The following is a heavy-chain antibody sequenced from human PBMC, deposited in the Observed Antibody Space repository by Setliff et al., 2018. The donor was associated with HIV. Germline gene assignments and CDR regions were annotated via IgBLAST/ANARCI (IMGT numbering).Heavy chain of an antibody. CDR2: IYTSGST. V-gene: IGHV4-4*09. CDR3: AGTRGYTYGYIDS. CDR1: GGSISNYY. J-gene: IGHJ4*02. Sequence: SETLSLTCTVSGGSISNYYWSWIRQPPGKGLEWIGYIYTSGSTNYNPSLKSRVTISVDPSKNQFSLKMNSVAAADTAVYYCAGTRGYTYGYIDSWAQGTLVTVS. D-gene: IGHD5-18*01.